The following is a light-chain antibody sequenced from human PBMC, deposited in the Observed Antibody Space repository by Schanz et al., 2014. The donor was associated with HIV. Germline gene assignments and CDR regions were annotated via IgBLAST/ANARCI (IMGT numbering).Light chain of an antibody. Sequence: QSVLTQPPSVSAAPGQKVTISCSGSSSNIGNNYVSWYQQLPGTAPKLLIQADIQRPSGVPDRFSGSQSGASASLAISGLQSEDEADYYCAAWDDNLDGWVFGGGTKLTVL. J-gene: IGLJ3*02. V-gene: IGLV1-44*01. CDR2: ADI. CDR1: SSNIGNNY. CDR3: AAWDDNLDGWV.